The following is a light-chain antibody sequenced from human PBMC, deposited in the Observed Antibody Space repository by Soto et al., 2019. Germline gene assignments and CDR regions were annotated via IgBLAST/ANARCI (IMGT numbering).Light chain of an antibody. V-gene: IGLV1-47*02. CDR3: AAWDDSLSGYV. Sequence: SVLTQPPSASGNPGQRLTISCSGSSSNIGTNYVYWYKQLPGTAPKLLIYSNNQRPSGVPDRFSGSKSGTSASLAISGLRSEDEADYYCAAWDDSLSGYVFGTGTKVTVL. CDR2: SNN. J-gene: IGLJ1*01. CDR1: SSNIGTNY.